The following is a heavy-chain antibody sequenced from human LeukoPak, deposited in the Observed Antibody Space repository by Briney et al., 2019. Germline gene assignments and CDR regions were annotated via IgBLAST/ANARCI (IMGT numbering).Heavy chain of an antibody. D-gene: IGHD3-10*01. CDR2: ISYDGSNK. J-gene: IGHJ3*02. CDR3: ASGSLTGAFDI. V-gene: IGHV3-30*03. Sequence: GGSLRLSCAASGFTFSSYGMHWVRQAPGKGLEWVAVISYDGSNKYYADSVKGRFTISRDNSQNTLYLQMNSLRAEDTAVYYCASGSLTGAFDIWGKGTMVTVS. CDR1: GFTFSSYG.